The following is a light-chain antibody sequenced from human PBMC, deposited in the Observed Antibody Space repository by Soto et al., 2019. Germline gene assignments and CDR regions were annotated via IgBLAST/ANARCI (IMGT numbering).Light chain of an antibody. CDR2: GAS. Sequence: EIVMTQSPATLSVSPGERATLSCRASQSVSSNLAWYQQKPGQAPRLLIYGASTRATGIPARFSGSGSGTEFTLTISGLQFEDFAVYYCQQYNNWPRTFGQGTKLEIK. J-gene: IGKJ2*01. V-gene: IGKV3-15*01. CDR1: QSVSSN. CDR3: QQYNNWPRT.